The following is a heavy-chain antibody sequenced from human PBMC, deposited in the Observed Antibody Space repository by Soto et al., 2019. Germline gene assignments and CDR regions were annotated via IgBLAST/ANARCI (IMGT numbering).Heavy chain of an antibody. V-gene: IGHV3-9*01. D-gene: IGHD6-19*01. CDR3: AKAPVYSSGWYGSPFDY. CDR1: GFTFDDYA. J-gene: IGHJ4*02. CDR2: ISWNSGSI. Sequence: EVQLVESGGGLVQPGRSLRLSCAASGFTFDDYAMHWVRQAPGKGLEWVSGISWNSGSIGYADSVKGRFTISRDNAKNSLYLQMNSLRAEDTALYYCAKAPVYSSGWYGSPFDYWGQGTLVTVSS.